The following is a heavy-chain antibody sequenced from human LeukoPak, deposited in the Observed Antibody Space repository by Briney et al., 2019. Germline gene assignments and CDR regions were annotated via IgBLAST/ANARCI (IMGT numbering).Heavy chain of an antibody. CDR1: GGSIGGYY. J-gene: IGHJ4*02. Sequence: SETLSLTCAVSGGSIGGYYWSWIRQPPGKGLEWMGFIYYTGSTKYNPSLESRATMSVDTSKNQFSVILISLTAADTAVYFCARHLVSKNYFEYWGQGILVSVSS. CDR3: ARHLVSKNYFEY. CDR2: IYYTGST. V-gene: IGHV4-59*08. D-gene: IGHD2-21*01.